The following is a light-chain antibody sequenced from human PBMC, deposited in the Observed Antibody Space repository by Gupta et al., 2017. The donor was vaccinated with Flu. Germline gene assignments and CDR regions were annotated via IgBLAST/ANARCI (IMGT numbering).Light chain of an antibody. CDR2: AAS. Sequence: DLQMTQSPSSLSASVGDSVTIPCRARQDISDYLAWYQQKPGKVPELLIYAASNLQSGVPARFSGSGSGTDFTLKISRVEPEDVATYYCKKYIRVPRTFGQGTKVEIK. J-gene: IGKJ1*01. CDR3: KKYIRVPRT. CDR1: QDISDY. V-gene: IGKV1-27*01.